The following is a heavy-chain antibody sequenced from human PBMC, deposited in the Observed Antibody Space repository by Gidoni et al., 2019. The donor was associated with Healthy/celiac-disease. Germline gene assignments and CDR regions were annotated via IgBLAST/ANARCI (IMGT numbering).Heavy chain of an antibody. J-gene: IGHJ6*02. CDR3: TRFLQGVPFGVVIRVNYYYYGMDV. V-gene: IGHV3-49*03. CDR1: GFTFGGSA. Sequence: EVQLVESGGGLVQPGRSLSLSCTASGFTFGGSAMSWFRPPPGKGLEWVGFIRSKAYGGTTEYAASVKGRFTISRDDSKSIAYLQMNSLKTEDTAVYYCTRFLQGVPFGVVIRVNYYYYGMDVWGQGTTVTVSS. CDR2: IRSKAYGGTT. D-gene: IGHD3-3*01.